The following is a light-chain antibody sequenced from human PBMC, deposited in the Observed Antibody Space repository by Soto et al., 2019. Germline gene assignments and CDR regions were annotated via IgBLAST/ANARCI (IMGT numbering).Light chain of an antibody. CDR3: QQAHSFPYT. V-gene: IGKV1D-12*01. Sequence: DSQMTQSPSSVSASLGDRVTITCRASQGISSWLAWYQQKPGKAPKLLIYATSSLQSGVQSRFSGSGFGTDFPLTISSLQPEDFATYYCQQAHSFPYTFGQGTKLEIQ. CDR1: QGISSW. J-gene: IGKJ2*01. CDR2: ATS.